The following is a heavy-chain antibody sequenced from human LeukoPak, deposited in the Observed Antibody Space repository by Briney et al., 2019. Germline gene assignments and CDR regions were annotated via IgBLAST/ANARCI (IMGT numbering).Heavy chain of an antibody. CDR2: IRYDGNNE. D-gene: IGHD3-22*01. CDR3: AKDQGYYYDSSGYYYPDY. J-gene: IGHJ4*02. V-gene: IGHV3-30*02. Sequence: GGSLRLSCAASGFTFSDYSMHWVRQAPGKGLNWVAFIRYDGNNEYYADSVKGRFTISRDDSKNMLYLEMNSLSTEDTAVYYCAKDQGYYYDSSGYYYPDYWGQGTLVTVSS. CDR1: GFTFSDYS.